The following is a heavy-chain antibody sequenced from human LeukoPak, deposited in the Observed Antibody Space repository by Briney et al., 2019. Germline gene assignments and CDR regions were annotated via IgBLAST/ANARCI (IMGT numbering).Heavy chain of an antibody. J-gene: IGHJ4*02. V-gene: IGHV1-3*01. CDR3: ATSRNSARGIDY. CDR1: GYTFITYV. D-gene: IGHD2-15*01. Sequence: GASVKVSCKASGYTFITYVMHWVRQAPGQRLEWMGWLNAGNGLTKYSQKFQGTVTITRDTSASTAYMELSSLGSEDTAVYYCATSRNSARGIDYWGQGTLVTVSS. CDR2: LNAGNGLT.